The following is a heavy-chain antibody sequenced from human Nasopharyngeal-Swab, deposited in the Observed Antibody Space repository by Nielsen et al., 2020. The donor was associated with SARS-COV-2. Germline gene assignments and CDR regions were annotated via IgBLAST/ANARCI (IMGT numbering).Heavy chain of an antibody. CDR1: GFTFSSYW. J-gene: IGHJ4*02. V-gene: IGHV3-7*01. CDR3: ARDSRIVGATGSNEY. Sequence: GGSLRLSCAASGFTFSSYWMSWVRQAPGKGLEWVANIKQDGSDKHYVDSVKGRFPISRDNAHNSLYLEMNSLRAEDTALYYCARDSRIVGATGSNEYWGQGTLVTVS. CDR2: IKQDGSDK. D-gene: IGHD1-26*01.